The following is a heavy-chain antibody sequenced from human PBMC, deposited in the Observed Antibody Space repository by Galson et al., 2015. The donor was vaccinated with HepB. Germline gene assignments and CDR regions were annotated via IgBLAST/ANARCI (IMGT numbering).Heavy chain of an antibody. CDR1: GFTFSSYD. D-gene: IGHD2-15*01. CDR2: IGTAGDT. CDR3: ARGRVAAYYYYYYYMDV. J-gene: IGHJ6*03. V-gene: IGHV3-13*01. Sequence: SLRLSCAASGFTFSSYDMHWVRQATGKGLEWVSAIGTAGDTYYQGSVKGRFTISRENAKNSLYLQMNSLRAVDTAVYYCARGRVAAYYYYYYYMDVWGKGTTVTVSS.